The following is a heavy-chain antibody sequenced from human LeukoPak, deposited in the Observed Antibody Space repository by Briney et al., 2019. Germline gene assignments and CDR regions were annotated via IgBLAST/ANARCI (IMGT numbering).Heavy chain of an antibody. CDR2: ISNDGNLK. Sequence: PGGSLRLSCAASGFIFSRYAMHWVRQAPGKGLEWMTVISNDGNLKFYADSLKGRITISRDNAKNSLYLQMNSLRAEDTALYYCAKGGTYMMIGGSFDHWGQGTLVTVSS. CDR3: AKGGTYMMIGGSFDH. CDR1: GFIFSRYA. V-gene: IGHV3-30-3*01. J-gene: IGHJ4*02. D-gene: IGHD3-16*01.